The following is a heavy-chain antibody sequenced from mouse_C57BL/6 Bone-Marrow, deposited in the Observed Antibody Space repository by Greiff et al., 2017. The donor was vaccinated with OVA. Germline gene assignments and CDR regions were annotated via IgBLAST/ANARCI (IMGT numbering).Heavy chain of an antibody. CDR1: GFTFSDAW. J-gene: IGHJ1*03. Sequence: EVKVVESGGGLVQPGGSMKLSCAASGFTFSDAWMDWVRQSPEKGLEWVAELRHKANNHATYYAESLKGRFTISRDDSNSSVSLQMNSGRAEDTGIEDGTRNYDYDWYFDGWGTGTTVTGSS. V-gene: IGHV6-6*01. CDR2: LRHKANNHAT. CDR3: TRNYDYDWYFDG. D-gene: IGHD2-4*01.